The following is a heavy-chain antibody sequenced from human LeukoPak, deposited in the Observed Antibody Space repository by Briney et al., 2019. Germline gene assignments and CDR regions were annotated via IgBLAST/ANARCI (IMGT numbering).Heavy chain of an antibody. CDR3: ARDNAILLWFGELIRWFDP. D-gene: IGHD3-10*01. CDR2: IYYSGST. J-gene: IGHJ5*02. Sequence: PSETLSLTCTVSGGSISSSSYYWGWIRQPPGKGLEWIGSIYYSGSTYYNPSLKSRVTISVDTSKNQFSLKLSSVPAADTAVYYCARDNAILLWFGELIRWFDPWGQGTLVTVSS. CDR1: GGSISSSSYY. V-gene: IGHV4-39*07.